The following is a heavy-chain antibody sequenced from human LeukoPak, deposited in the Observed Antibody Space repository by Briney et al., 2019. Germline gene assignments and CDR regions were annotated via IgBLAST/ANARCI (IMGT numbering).Heavy chain of an antibody. V-gene: IGHV3-33*01. Sequence: GRSLRLSCAASGFTFSSYGMHWVRQAPGKGLEWVAVIWYDGSNKYYADSVKGRFTISRDNSKNTLYLQMNSLRAEDTAMYYCARDYYYGSGSYVDYWGQGTLVTVSS. J-gene: IGHJ4*02. CDR2: IWYDGSNK. D-gene: IGHD3-10*01. CDR3: ARDYYYGSGSYVDY. CDR1: GFTFSSYG.